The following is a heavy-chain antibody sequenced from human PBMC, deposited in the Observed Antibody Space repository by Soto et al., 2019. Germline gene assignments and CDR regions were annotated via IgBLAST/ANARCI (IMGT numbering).Heavy chain of an antibody. D-gene: IGHD2-15*01. Sequence: GGSLRLSCAASGFTFDDYAMHWVRPAPGKGLEWVSLISWDGGSTYYADSVKGRFTISRDNSKNSLYLQMNSLRAEDTALYYCAKDLLGYCSGGSCSYYYYYGMDVWGQGTTVTVSS. CDR1: GFTFDDYA. CDR2: ISWDGGST. CDR3: AKDLLGYCSGGSCSYYYYYGMDV. J-gene: IGHJ6*02. V-gene: IGHV3-43D*04.